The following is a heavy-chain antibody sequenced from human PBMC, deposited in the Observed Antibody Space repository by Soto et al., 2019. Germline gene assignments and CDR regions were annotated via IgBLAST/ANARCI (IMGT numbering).Heavy chain of an antibody. J-gene: IGHJ6*02. Sequence: GGSLRLSCAASGFTFSSYGMHWVRQAPGKGLEWVAVISYDGRNKYYADSVKGRFTISRDNSKNTLYLQMNSLRAEDTAVYYCAKVITIFGVVISFGMHVWGQGTTVTGSS. CDR3: AKVITIFGVVISFGMHV. V-gene: IGHV3-30*18. CDR2: ISYDGRNK. D-gene: IGHD3-3*01. CDR1: GFTFSSYG.